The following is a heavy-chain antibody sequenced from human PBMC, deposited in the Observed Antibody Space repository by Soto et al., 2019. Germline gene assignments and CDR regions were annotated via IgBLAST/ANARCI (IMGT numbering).Heavy chain of an antibody. CDR1: GYTSTSYY. Sequence: ASVKVSCKASGYTSTSYYMHWVRQAPGQGLEWMGIINPSGGSTSYAQKFQGRVTMTRDTSTSTVYMELSSLRSEDTAVYYCARESYLDTDDSSGNYDYWGQGTLVTVSS. CDR2: INPSGGST. J-gene: IGHJ4*02. CDR3: ARESYLDTDDSSGNYDY. D-gene: IGHD3-22*01. V-gene: IGHV1-46*01.